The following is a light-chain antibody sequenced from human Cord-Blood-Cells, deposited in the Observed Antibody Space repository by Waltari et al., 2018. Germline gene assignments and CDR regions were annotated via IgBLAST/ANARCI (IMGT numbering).Light chain of an antibody. J-gene: IGLJ3*02. CDR2: SNN. Sequence: QSVLTQPPSASGTPGQRVTISCSGSSSNIGSNTVNWYQQLPGTAPKLRIYSNNQRPSGVPDRFSGSKSGTSASLAISGLQSEDEADYYCAAWDDSLNGCVFGGGTKLTVL. CDR1: SSNIGSNT. CDR3: AAWDDSLNGCV. V-gene: IGLV1-44*01.